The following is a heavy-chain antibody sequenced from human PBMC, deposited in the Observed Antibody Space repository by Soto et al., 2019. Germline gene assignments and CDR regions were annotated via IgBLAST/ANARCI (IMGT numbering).Heavy chain of an antibody. V-gene: IGHV4-31*03. Sequence: SETLSLTCTVSGGSISSGGYYWSWIRQHPGKGLEWIGYIYYSGSTYYNPSLKSRVTISVDTSKNQFSLKLSSVTAADTAVYYCARDSGGYCSGGSCYSVGGVDVWGQGTTVTVSS. CDR1: GGSISSGGYY. CDR3: ARDSGGYCSGGSCYSVGGVDV. CDR2: IYYSGST. D-gene: IGHD2-15*01. J-gene: IGHJ6*02.